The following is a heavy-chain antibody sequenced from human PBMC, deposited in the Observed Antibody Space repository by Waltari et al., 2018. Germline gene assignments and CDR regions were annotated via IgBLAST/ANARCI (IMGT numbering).Heavy chain of an antibody. D-gene: IGHD2-21*01. Sequence: QVQLQESGPGLVEPSETLSLTCTVSGASIGGHYWSWIRQPPGKGLEWIGYIFNSATTNYNPSLKSRVTISADMSKNQLALRLTSMTAADTAVYYCARGYGAYCGEDCSDPFDIWGRGTMVTVSS. CDR1: GASIGGHY. V-gene: IGHV4-59*11. CDR2: IFNSATT. J-gene: IGHJ3*02. CDR3: ARGYGAYCGEDCSDPFDI.